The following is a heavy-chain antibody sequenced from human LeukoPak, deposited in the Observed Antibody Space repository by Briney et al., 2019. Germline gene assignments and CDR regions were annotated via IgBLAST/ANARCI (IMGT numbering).Heavy chain of an antibody. V-gene: IGHV4-39*01. CDR2: IYYSGST. Sequence: SETLSLTCTVSGGSISSSSYYWGWIRQPPGKGLEWIGSIYYSGSTYYNPSLKSRVTISVDTSKNQFSLKLSSVTAADTAVYYCARQTPQDYDYVWGSYRYWYYFDYWGQGTLVTVSS. CDR1: GGSISSSSYY. J-gene: IGHJ4*02. CDR3: ARQTPQDYDYVWGSYRYWYYFDY. D-gene: IGHD3-16*02.